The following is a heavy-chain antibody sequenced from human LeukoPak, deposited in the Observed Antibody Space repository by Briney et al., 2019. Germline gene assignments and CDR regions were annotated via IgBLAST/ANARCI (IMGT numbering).Heavy chain of an antibody. Sequence: SETLSLTCTVSGGSISSYYWSWIRQPPGKGLEWIGYIYYSGSTNYNPSLMSRVTISVDTSKNRFSLKLSSVTAADTAVYYCARDRSEFDYWGQGTLVTVSS. J-gene: IGHJ4*02. CDR2: IYYSGST. CDR3: ARDRSEFDY. CDR1: GGSISSYY. D-gene: IGHD3-10*01. V-gene: IGHV4-59*01.